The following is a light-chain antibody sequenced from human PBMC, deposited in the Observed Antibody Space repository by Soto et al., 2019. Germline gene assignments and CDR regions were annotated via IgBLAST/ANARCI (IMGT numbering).Light chain of an antibody. Sequence: EIVLTQSPGTLSLSPGERATLSCRASQSVSSSYLAWYQQKPGQAPRLLIYGASSTATGIPDRCSGSGSGTDFTLTISRLEPEDFAVSYCQQYGSSPPYTFGQGTKLEIK. CDR3: QQYGSSPPYT. CDR1: QSVSSSY. J-gene: IGKJ2*01. V-gene: IGKV3-20*01. CDR2: GAS.